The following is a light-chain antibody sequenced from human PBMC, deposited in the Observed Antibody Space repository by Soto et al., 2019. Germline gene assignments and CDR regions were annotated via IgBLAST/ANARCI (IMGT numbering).Light chain of an antibody. CDR2: YDS. J-gene: IGLJ2*01. CDR3: QVWDSSSDLL. Sequence: SYELTQPPSVSVAPGKTARITCGGNNIGSKSVHWYQQKPGQAPVLVIYYDSDRPSGIPERFSGSNSGNTATLTISRVEAGDEADYYCQVWDSSSDLLFGGGTKLTV. CDR1: NIGSKS. V-gene: IGLV3-21*04.